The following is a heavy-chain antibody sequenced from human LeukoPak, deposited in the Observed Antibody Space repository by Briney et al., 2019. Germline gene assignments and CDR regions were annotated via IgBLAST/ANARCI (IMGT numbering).Heavy chain of an antibody. D-gene: IGHD3-10*01. CDR2: IYYSGST. CDR3: ARGRPSLWFGERINKVSASYYFDY. V-gene: IGHV4-59*12. CDR1: GGSISSYY. J-gene: IGHJ4*02. Sequence: PSETLSLTCTVSGGSISSYYWSWIRQPPGKGLEWIGYIYYSGSTNYNPSLKSRVTISVDTSKNQFSLKLTSVTAADTAVYYCARGRPSLWFGERINKVSASYYFDYWGQGTLVTVSS.